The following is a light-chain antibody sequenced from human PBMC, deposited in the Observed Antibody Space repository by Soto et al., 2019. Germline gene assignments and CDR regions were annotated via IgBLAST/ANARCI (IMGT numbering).Light chain of an antibody. J-gene: IGLJ7*01. Sequence: QAVVTQPPSASGTPGQRVTISCSGSSSNLGSNTVNWYEQLPGTAPKLLIYSNNQRPSGVPDRFSASKSGTSASLAISGLQSEDEAAYYCAAWDDSLNALVFGGGTQLTVL. V-gene: IGLV1-44*01. CDR2: SNN. CDR3: AAWDDSLNALV. CDR1: SSNLGSNT.